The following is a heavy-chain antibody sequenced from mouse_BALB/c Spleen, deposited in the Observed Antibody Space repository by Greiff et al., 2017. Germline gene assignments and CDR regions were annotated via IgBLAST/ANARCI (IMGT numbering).Heavy chain of an antibody. Sequence: EVQGVESGGGLVKHGGSLKLSCAASGFTFSSYAMSWVRQTPEKRLEWVATISSGGSYTYYPDSVKGRFTISRDNAKNTLYLQMSSLRSEDTAMYYCARQWDGVYFDYWGQGTTLTVSS. V-gene: IGHV5-9-3*01. CDR3: ARQWDGVYFDY. J-gene: IGHJ2*01. CDR1: GFTFSSYA. CDR2: ISSGGSYT. D-gene: IGHD4-1*01.